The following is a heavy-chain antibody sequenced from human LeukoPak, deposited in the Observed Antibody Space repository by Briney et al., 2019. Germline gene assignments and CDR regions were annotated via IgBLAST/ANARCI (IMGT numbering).Heavy chain of an antibody. CDR2: ISASVDST. J-gene: IGHJ4*02. CDR1: GFTFSNYD. CDR3: TKRLVRHFDY. D-gene: IGHD6-19*01. V-gene: IGHV3-23*01. Sequence: GGSLRLSCAASGFTFSNYDMNWVRQAPGKGLEWVSTISASVDSTYYADSVKGRFTISRDKSTNTLYLQMNSLRAEDTAVYYCTKRLVRHFDYWGQGTLVTVSS.